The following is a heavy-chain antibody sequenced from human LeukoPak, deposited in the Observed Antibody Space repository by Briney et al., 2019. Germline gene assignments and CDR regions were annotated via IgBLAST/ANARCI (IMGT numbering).Heavy chain of an antibody. D-gene: IGHD4-4*01. Sequence: LETLSLTCTVSGGSISSYYWSWIRQPPGKGLEWIGYIYYSGSTNYNPSLKSRVTISVDTSKNQFSLKLSSVTAADTAVYYCARHDSNYGDYWGQGTLVTVSS. J-gene: IGHJ4*02. CDR1: GGSISSYY. CDR2: IYYSGST. V-gene: IGHV4-59*08. CDR3: ARHDSNYGDY.